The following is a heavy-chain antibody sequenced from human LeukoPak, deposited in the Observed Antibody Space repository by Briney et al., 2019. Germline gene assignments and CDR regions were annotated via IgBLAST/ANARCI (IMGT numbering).Heavy chain of an antibody. CDR1: GFTFSSYS. D-gene: IGHD6-13*01. J-gene: IGHJ4*02. Sequence: KPGGSLRLSCAASGFTFSSYSMNWVRQAPGKGLEWVSSISSSSSYIYYADSVKGRFTTSRDNAKNSLYLQMNSLRAEDTAVYYCARRGIAAAGVDYWGQGTLVTVSS. V-gene: IGHV3-21*01. CDR2: ISSSSSYI. CDR3: ARRGIAAAGVDY.